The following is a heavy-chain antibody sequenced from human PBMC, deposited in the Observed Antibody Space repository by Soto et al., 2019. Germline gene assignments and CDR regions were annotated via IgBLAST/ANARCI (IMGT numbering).Heavy chain of an antibody. CDR1: GFTFNSYA. CDR2: IGSDGTAI. D-gene: IGHD6-19*01. V-gene: IGHV3-23*05. CDR3: ARPGLTVPGTRYFDH. J-gene: IGHJ4*02. Sequence: GGLRLSCAASGFTFNSYAMSWVRQAPGKGLEWVSAIGSDGTAIQYADSVKGRFTISKDNSKDMLYLQMNSLRAEDTAVYYCARPGLTVPGTRYFDHWGQGALVTVSS.